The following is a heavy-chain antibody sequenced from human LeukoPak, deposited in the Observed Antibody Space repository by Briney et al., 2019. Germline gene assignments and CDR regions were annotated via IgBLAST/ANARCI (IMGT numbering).Heavy chain of an antibody. J-gene: IGHJ3*01. V-gene: IGHV6-1*01. Sequence: SSYAISWVRQAPGQGLEWMGRTYYRSKWSNDYAISVKSRITINPDTSKNQFSLQLNSVTPEDTAVYFCARDLWGSSNEGFDVWGQGTMVTVST. CDR2: TYYRSKWSN. CDR1: SSYA. CDR3: ARDLWGSSNEGFDV. D-gene: IGHD3-16*01.